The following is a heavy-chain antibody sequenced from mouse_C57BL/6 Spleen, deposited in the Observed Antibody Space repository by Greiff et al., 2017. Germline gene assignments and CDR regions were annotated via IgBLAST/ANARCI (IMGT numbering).Heavy chain of an antibody. CDR3: ARSVNYYGRRQYFDV. V-gene: IGHV14-2*01. Sequence: EVQLQQSGAELVKPGASVKLSCTASGFNINDYYMHWVKQRTEQGLEWIGRIVPEDGETKYAPEFPGKATITADTSSNTAYLQLSSLPSEDTAVYYCARSVNYYGRRQYFDVWGTGTTVTVSS. CDR2: IVPEDGET. D-gene: IGHD1-1*01. J-gene: IGHJ1*03. CDR1: GFNINDYY.